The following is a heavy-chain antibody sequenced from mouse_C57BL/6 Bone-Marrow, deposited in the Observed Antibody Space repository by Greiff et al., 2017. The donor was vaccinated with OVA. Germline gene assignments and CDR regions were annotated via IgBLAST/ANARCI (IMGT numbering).Heavy chain of an antibody. CDR2: ISYSGST. CDR3: ARSPLYYGSSFYAMDY. CDR1: GYSITSDY. V-gene: IGHV3-8*01. D-gene: IGHD1-1*01. J-gene: IGHJ4*01. Sequence: EVMLVESGPGLAEPSQTLSLTCSVTGYSITSDYWNWIRKFPGNKLEYMGYISYSGSTYYNPSLKSRISITRDTSKNQYYLQLNSVTTEDTATYYWARSPLYYGSSFYAMDYWGQGTSVTVSS.